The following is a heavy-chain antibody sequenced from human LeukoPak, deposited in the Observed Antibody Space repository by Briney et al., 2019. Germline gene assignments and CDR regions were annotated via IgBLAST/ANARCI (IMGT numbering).Heavy chain of an antibody. Sequence: SETLSLTCTVSGVSISSYYWSWIRQPPGKGLEWIGYIYYSGSTNYNPSLKSRVTISVDTSKNQFSLKLSSVTAADTAVYYCARDGYDNWFDPWGQGTLVTVSS. CDR3: ARDGYDNWFDP. D-gene: IGHD5-18*01. V-gene: IGHV4-59*01. J-gene: IGHJ5*02. CDR1: GVSISSYY. CDR2: IYYSGST.